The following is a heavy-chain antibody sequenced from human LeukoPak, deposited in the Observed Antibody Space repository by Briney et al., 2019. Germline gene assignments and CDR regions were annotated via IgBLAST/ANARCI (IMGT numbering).Heavy chain of an antibody. Sequence: PGGSLRLFCAASGFTFSSYEMNWVRQAPRKGLEWVSYISSSGSTIYYADSVKGRSTISRDNAKNSLYLQMNSLRAEDTAVYYCLGWLPRMDVWGQGTTVTVCS. V-gene: IGHV3-48*03. CDR1: GFTFSSYE. CDR2: ISSSGSTI. CDR3: LGWLPRMDV. J-gene: IGHJ6*02. D-gene: IGHD4-23*01.